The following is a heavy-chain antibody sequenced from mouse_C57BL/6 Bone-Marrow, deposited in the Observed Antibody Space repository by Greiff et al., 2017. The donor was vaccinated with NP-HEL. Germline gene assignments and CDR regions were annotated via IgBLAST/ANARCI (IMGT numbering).Heavy chain of an antibody. CDR3: ARSYYYGSSYWYFDV. V-gene: IGHV1-55*01. J-gene: IGHJ1*03. CDR1: GYTFTSYW. CDR2: IYPGSGST. D-gene: IGHD1-1*01. Sequence: QVQLQQPGAELVKPGASVKMSCKASGYTFTSYWITWVKQRPGQGLEWIGDIYPGSGSTNYNEKFKSKATLTVDTSSSTAYMQLRSLTSEDSAVYYCARSYYYGSSYWYFDVWGTGTAVTVSS.